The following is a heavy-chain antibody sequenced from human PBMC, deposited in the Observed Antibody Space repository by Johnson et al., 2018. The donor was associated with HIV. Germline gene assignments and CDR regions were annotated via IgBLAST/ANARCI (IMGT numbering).Heavy chain of an antibody. D-gene: IGHD4-23*01. Sequence: QVQLMESGGGVVQSGRSLRLSCAASGFSFSDYYMSWIRQAPGKGLELVSYISSSGSTIYYVESVKGRFTISRDNSKNTLYLQMNSLRAEDTAVYYCANLGDYGGNNGFDIWGQGTMVTVSS. V-gene: IGHV3-11*04. CDR2: ISSSGSTI. CDR1: GFSFSDYY. CDR3: ANLGDYGGNNGFDI. J-gene: IGHJ3*02.